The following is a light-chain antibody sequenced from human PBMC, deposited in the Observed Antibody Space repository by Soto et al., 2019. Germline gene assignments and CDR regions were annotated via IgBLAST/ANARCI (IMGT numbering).Light chain of an antibody. J-gene: IGKJ3*01. V-gene: IGKV1-5*01. CDR3: QHYHHYPIFT. Sequence: DIQMTQSPSTLSASVGDRVSMTCRASENISNWLAWYQHKPGKAPKFLIYDASSLETGVPSRFSGSGSGTEFTLTINSLQPDDFATYYCQHYHHYPIFTFDPGTKVEIK. CDR1: ENISNW. CDR2: DAS.